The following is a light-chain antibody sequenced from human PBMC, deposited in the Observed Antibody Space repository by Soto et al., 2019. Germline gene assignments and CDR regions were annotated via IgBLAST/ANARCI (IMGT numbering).Light chain of an antibody. CDR2: DVT. V-gene: IGLV2-14*01. CDR3: SSYTTTSTVV. Sequence: QSALTQPASVSGSPGQSITISCIGTSSDIGAYNYVSWYQQHPGKAPKLMIYDVTNRPSGVSNRFSGSKSDNTASLTISGLQAEDEGDYYCSSYTTTSTVVFGGGTKVTVL. J-gene: IGLJ2*01. CDR1: SSDIGAYNY.